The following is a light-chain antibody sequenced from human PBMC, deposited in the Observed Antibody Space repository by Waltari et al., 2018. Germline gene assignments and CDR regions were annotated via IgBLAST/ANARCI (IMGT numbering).Light chain of an antibody. CDR1: SRDVGNHLY. CDR3: CSYAGSYTLV. J-gene: IGLJ3*02. CDR2: DIT. Sequence: QSALAQPPSVSGSPGESVTISCTGTSRDVGNHLYVSWYQQHPGKPPKLMTFDITKRPAGVPDRFSASKSGNTAFLTISGLQAEDEAEYYCCSYAGSYTLVFGGGTKLTVL. V-gene: IGLV2-11*01.